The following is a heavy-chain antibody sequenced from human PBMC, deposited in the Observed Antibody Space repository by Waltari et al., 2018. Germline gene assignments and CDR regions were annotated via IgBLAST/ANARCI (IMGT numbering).Heavy chain of an antibody. CDR3: AITYSGYDFRFDY. D-gene: IGHD5-12*01. J-gene: IGHJ4*02. V-gene: IGHV4-4*07. CDR2: IYTRWST. CDR1: GGSISSYY. Sequence: QVQLQESGPGLVKPSETLSLTCTVSGGSISSYYWSWIRQPAGKGREWIGRIYTRWSTNYNPALKSRVTMSVDTSKNQFSLKLSSVTAADTAVYYCAITYSGYDFRFDYWGQGTLVTVSS.